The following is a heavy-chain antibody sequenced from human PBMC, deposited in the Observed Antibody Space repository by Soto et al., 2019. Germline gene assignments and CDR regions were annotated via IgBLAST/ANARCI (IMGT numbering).Heavy chain of an antibody. J-gene: IGHJ5*02. CDR2: IYPGDSDT. V-gene: IGHV5-51*01. CDR3: ARGYCTATICDPWFDP. Sequence: VESLKISCKGSGYSFTSYWIGWVRQMPGKGLEWMGIIYPGDSDTRYSPSFQGQVTISADKSISTAYLQWSSLKASDTAMYYCARGYCTATICDPWFDPWGQGTLVTVSS. CDR1: GYSFTSYW. D-gene: IGHD2-8*02.